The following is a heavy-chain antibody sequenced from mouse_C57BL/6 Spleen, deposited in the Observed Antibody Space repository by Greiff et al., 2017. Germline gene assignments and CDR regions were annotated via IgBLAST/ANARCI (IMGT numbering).Heavy chain of an antibody. J-gene: IGHJ1*03. CDR3: ARGYGNSHWYFDV. CDR2: IHPNSGST. Sequence: QVQLQQPGAELVKPGASVKLSCKASGYTFTSYWMHWVKQRPGQGLEWIGMIHPNSGSTNYNEKFKSKATLTVDKSSSTAYMQLSSLTSEDSAVYYCARGYGNSHWYFDVWGTGTTVTVSS. CDR1: GYTFTSYW. D-gene: IGHD2-1*01. V-gene: IGHV1-64*01.